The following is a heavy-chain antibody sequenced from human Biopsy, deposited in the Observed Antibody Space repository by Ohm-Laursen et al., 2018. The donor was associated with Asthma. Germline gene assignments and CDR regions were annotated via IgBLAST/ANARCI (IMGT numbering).Heavy chain of an antibody. J-gene: IGHJ4*01. CDR1: GFTFSSYA. D-gene: IGHD1-26*01. CDR2: ISGSGGST. V-gene: IGHV3-23*01. Sequence: SLRLSCAASGFTFSSYAMSWVRQAPGKGLEWVSAISGSGGSTYYADSVKGRFTISRDNSKNTLYLQMNSLRAEDTAVYYCAKDERYSGSYFDFWGQGTLVTVSS. CDR3: AKDERYSGSYFDF.